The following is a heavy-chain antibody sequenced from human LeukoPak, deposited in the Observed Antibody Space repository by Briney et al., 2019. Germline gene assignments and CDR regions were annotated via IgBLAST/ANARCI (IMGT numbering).Heavy chain of an antibody. J-gene: IGHJ4*02. D-gene: IGHD5-18*01. V-gene: IGHV1-18*01. CDR1: GYIFTSYD. CDR2: ISPYNGNT. CDR3: ARVFDTPMLQGGEDY. Sequence: EASVKVSCKASGYIFTSYDISWLRQAPGQGLEWMGWISPYNGNTNYAQKLQGRVTMTTDTSTSTAFMELRSLRSDDTAVYYCARVFDTPMLQGGEDYWGQGTLVTVSS.